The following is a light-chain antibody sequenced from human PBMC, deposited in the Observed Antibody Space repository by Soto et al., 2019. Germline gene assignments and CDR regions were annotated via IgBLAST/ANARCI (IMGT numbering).Light chain of an antibody. V-gene: IGKV3-20*01. CDR1: QSVSSSD. CDR2: GAS. J-gene: IGKJ2*01. CDR3: QQYGRSRYT. Sequence: DIVLTQSPGTLSLSPGERATLSCRASQSVSSSDLAWYQQKPGQAPRLLIYGASSRATGIPDRFSGSGSGTDFTLTISRLEPEDFAVYYCQQYGRSRYTFGQGNKLEI.